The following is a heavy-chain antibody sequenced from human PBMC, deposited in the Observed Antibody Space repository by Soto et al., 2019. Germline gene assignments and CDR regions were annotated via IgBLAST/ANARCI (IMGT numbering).Heavy chain of an antibody. CDR2: MYYSGTT. J-gene: IGHJ5*02. D-gene: IGHD6-19*01. Sequence: QLQLQESGPGLVKPSETLSLTCTVSGGSISSRDFYWGWLRRPPGTGLDFIGSMYYSGTTYYNPPLKNRITIPVDTSKNQFSLKLISVTAADTAVYYRPVADSTGSGFDPWGQGALVTVSS. V-gene: IGHV4-39*01. CDR3: PVADSTGSGFDP. CDR1: GGSISSRDFY.